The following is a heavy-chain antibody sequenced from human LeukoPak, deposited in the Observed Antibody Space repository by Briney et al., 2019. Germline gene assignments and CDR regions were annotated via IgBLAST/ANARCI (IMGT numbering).Heavy chain of an antibody. CDR3: ARAHYYGSGSYYLAPFIGYNYGTDV. D-gene: IGHD3-10*01. CDR1: GGSISSSSYY. V-gene: IGHV4-39*01. Sequence: SETLSLTCTVSGGSISSSSYYWGWIRQPPGKGLEWIGSIYYSGSTYYNPSLKSRVTISVDTSKNQFSLKLSSVTAADTAVYYCARAHYYGSGSYYLAPFIGYNYGTDVWGQGTTVTVSS. J-gene: IGHJ6*02. CDR2: IYYSGST.